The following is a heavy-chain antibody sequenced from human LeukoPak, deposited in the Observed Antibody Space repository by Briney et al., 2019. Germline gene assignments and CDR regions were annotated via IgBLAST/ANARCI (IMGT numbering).Heavy chain of an antibody. CDR3: AKVDSSGYYPFYYYYGMDV. J-gene: IGHJ6*02. CDR1: GFTFSSYA. D-gene: IGHD3-22*01. CDR2: ISGSGGST. V-gene: IGHV3-23*01. Sequence: GSLRLSCAASGFTFSSYAMSWVRQAPGKGLEWVSAISGSGGSTYYADSVKGRFTISRDNSKNTLYLQMNSLRAEDTAVYYCAKVDSSGYYPFYYYYGMDVWGQGTTVTVSS.